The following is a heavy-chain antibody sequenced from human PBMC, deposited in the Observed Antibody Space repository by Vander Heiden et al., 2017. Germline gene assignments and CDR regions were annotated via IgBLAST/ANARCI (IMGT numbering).Heavy chain of an antibody. CDR2: IYSSGST. CDR1: GGPVNNYY. CDR3: ARGFSGYTFDS. Sequence: QVQLQESGPGLVKPSETLSLTCTVSGGPVNNYYWSWIRQPPGKGLEWIGFIYSSGSTNYIPSLKSRITISLDTSKNQFSLKLSSVTAADTAVYFCARGFSGYTFDSWGQGTLVTVSS. J-gene: IGHJ4*02. D-gene: IGHD5-12*01. V-gene: IGHV4-59*02.